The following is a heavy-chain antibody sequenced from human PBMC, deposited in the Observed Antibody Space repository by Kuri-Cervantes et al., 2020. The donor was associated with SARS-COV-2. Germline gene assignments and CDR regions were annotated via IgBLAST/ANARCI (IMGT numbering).Heavy chain of an antibody. CDR3: ARDGIFGYDILTGYASDYYYDYMDV. Sequence: SETLSLTCAVYGGSFSGYYWSWIRQPPGKGLEWIVGINHSGSTNYNPSLKSRVTMSVDTSKNQFSLKLSSVTAADTAVYYCARDGIFGYDILTGYASDYYYDYMDVWGKGTTVTVSS. CDR2: INHSGST. CDR1: GGSFSGYY. V-gene: IGHV4-34*01. D-gene: IGHD3-9*01. J-gene: IGHJ6*03.